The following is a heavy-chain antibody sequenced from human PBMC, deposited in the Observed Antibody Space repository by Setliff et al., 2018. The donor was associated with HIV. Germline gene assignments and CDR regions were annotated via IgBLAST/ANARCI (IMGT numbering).Heavy chain of an antibody. CDR2: IYHGGSV. CDR3: ARGRVAVVKGYYYYYCGMDV. V-gene: IGHV4-38-2*02. CDR1: GYSISTSSW. J-gene: IGHJ6*02. D-gene: IGHD2-15*01. Sequence: SETLSLTCTVSGYSISTSSWWGWVRQSPGRGLQWIGSIYHGGSVYYNPSLQSRVTISLDRSKNQFSLNMISVTAADTAVYYCARGRVAVVKGYYYYYCGMDVWGQGTTVTVSS.